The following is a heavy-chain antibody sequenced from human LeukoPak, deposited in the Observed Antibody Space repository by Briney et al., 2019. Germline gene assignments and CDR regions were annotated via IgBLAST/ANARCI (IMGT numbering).Heavy chain of an antibody. CDR1: GFTFTSYA. J-gene: IGHJ4*02. CDR2: ISYDGSNK. Sequence: GGSLRLSCAASGFTFTSYAIHWVRQAPGKGLEWVALISYDGSNKYYADSVKGRFTISRDNSKNTLYLQMNSLRPEDTAVYYCARGNILTGKYMVYWGQGTLVTVSS. D-gene: IGHD3-9*01. CDR3: ARGNILTGKYMVY. V-gene: IGHV3-30-3*01.